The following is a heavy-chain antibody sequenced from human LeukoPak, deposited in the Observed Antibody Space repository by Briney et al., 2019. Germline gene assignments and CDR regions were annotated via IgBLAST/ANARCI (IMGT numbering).Heavy chain of an antibody. Sequence: HPGGSLRLSCAASGFTFSSYWMNWARQAPGKGLEWVASINHNGNVNYYVDSVKGRFTISRDNAKNSLYLQMSNLRAEDTAVYFCARRLTMVRGGVGYWGQGTLVTVSS. CDR2: INHNGNVN. J-gene: IGHJ4*02. CDR1: GFTFSSYW. D-gene: IGHD3-10*01. V-gene: IGHV3-7*03. CDR3: ARRLTMVRGGVGY.